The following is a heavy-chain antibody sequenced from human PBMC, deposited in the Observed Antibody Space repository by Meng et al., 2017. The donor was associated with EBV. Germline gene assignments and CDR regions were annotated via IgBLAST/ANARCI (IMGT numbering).Heavy chain of an antibody. J-gene: IGHJ4*02. Sequence: QVKLVQSGAEVKKPEASGKVSCKASGYTFTGYYMHWVRQAPGQGLEWMGRINPNSGGTNYAQKFQGRVTMTRDTSISTAYMELSRLRSDDTAVYYCARVGIAVAGTGDYWGQGTLVTVSS. D-gene: IGHD6-19*01. CDR2: INPNSGGT. CDR3: ARVGIAVAGTGDY. CDR1: GYTFTGYY. V-gene: IGHV1-2*06.